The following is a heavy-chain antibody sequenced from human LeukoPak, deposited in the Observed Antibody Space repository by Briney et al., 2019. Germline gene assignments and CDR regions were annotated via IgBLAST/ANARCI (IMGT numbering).Heavy chain of an antibody. V-gene: IGHV3-30*18. CDR3: AKGQVRGTTVVTIDY. D-gene: IGHD4-23*01. J-gene: IGHJ4*02. Sequence: GGSLRLSCAASGFTFSSYSMNWVRQAPGKGLEWVAVISYDGSNKYYADSVKGRFTISRDNSKNTVYLQMNSLRAEDTAVYYCAKGQVRGTTVVTIDYWGQGTLVTVSS. CDR2: ISYDGSNK. CDR1: GFTFSSYS.